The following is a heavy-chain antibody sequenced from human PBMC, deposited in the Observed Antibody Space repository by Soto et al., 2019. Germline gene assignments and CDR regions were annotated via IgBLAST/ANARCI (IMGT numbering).Heavy chain of an antibody. CDR2: IGSAGDT. CDR3: ARASAGLDY. Sequence: ESGGGLVQPGGSLRLSCAASGFTFSGHDMHWVRQTTGKGLEWVSGIGSAGDTYYPGSVKGRFTVSRENAKNSLYLQMNSLRVEDTAVYYCARASAGLDYWGQGALVTVSS. D-gene: IGHD1-1*01. V-gene: IGHV3-13*01. CDR1: GFTFSGHD. J-gene: IGHJ4*02.